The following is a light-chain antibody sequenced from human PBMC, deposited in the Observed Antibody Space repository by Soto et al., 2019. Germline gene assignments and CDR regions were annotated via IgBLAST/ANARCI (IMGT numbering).Light chain of an antibody. CDR1: QSVTIK. CDR3: QQYNDLYS. CDR2: GAS. J-gene: IGKJ2*03. Sequence: EVMMTQSPGTLSVSPGERATLSCRASQSVTIKLAWYQQKPGQTPRLLIYGASTRATGIPARFSGSGSGTEFTLTIRSLQSEDSAVYYCQQYNDLYSFGQGTKLEIK. V-gene: IGKV3-15*01.